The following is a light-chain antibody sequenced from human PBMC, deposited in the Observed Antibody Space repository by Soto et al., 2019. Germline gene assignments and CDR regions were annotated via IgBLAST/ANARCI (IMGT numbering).Light chain of an antibody. V-gene: IGKV1-16*01. CDR1: QGLKF. J-gene: IGKJ1*01. CDR2: EAT. CDR3: QQYNTYPWT. Sequence: DIQMTQSPSSVSASVGDTVTITCRASQGLKFLAWYQQKPGKAPRLLIYEATNLQSGVPPRFSGSGSGTEFTLTISSLQPDDFATYYCQQYNTYPWTFGQGTKVDIK.